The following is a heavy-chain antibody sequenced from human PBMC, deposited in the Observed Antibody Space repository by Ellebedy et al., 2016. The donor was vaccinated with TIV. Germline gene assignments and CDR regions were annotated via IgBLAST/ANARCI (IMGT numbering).Heavy chain of an antibody. CDR3: ARDLATSGWYGLNNFFYGLDV. V-gene: IGHV1-69*13. CDR1: GGTFNNYA. D-gene: IGHD6-19*01. Sequence: SVKVSXXASGGTFNNYAISWVRQAPGQGLEWMGGIIPIFGTANYAQKFQGRVTITADEPTSTAYMELSSLRSEDTAMYYCARDLATSGWYGLNNFFYGLDVWGQGTTVTV. CDR2: IIPIFGTA. J-gene: IGHJ6*02.